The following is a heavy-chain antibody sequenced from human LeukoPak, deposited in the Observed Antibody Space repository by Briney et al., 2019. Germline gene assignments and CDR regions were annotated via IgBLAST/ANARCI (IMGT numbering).Heavy chain of an antibody. D-gene: IGHD6-6*01. CDR2: INPNSGGT. Sequence: GGSLRLSCAASGFTFSSYGMHWVRQAPGKGLEWVGWINPNSGGTNYAQKFQGRVTMTRDTSISTAYMELSRLRSDDTAVYYCARGVQTPYSSSSSRDYWGQGTLVTVSS. J-gene: IGHJ4*02. CDR1: GFTFSSYG. V-gene: IGHV1-2*02. CDR3: ARGVQTPYSSSSSRDY.